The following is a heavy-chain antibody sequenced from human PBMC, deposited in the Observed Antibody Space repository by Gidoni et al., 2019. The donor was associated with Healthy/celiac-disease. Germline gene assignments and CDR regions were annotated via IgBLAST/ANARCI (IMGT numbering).Heavy chain of an antibody. CDR2: ISGSGGST. CDR1: GFTFSSYA. D-gene: IGHD6-13*01. CDR3: AKVGSWYVMSGNWFDP. Sequence: EVQLLESGGGLVQPGGSLRLSCAASGFTFSSYAMSWVRQAPGKGLEWVSAISGSGGSTYYADSVKGRFTISRDNSKNTLYLQMNSLRAEDTAVYYCAKVGSWYVMSGNWFDPWGQGTLVTVS. J-gene: IGHJ5*02. V-gene: IGHV3-23*01.